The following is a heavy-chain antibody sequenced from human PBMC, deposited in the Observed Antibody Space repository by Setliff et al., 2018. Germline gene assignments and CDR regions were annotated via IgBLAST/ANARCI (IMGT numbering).Heavy chain of an antibody. CDR3: ARDLYSSSSGGFYYYYYYMDV. CDR1: GGSISSGSYY. Sequence: SETLSLTCAVSGGSISSGSYYWSWIRQPAGKGLEWIGHIYSSGSTNYNPSLKGRVTISVDRSKNQFSLKLSSVIAADTAVYYCARDLYSSSSGGFYYYYYYMDVWGKGTTVTVSS. J-gene: IGHJ6*03. D-gene: IGHD6-6*01. V-gene: IGHV4-61*09. CDR2: IYSSGST.